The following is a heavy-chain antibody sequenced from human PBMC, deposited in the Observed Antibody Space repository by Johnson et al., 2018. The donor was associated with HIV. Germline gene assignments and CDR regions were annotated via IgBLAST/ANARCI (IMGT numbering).Heavy chain of an antibody. Sequence: QVQLVESGGGVVKPGRSLRLSCAASGFTFSSYAMHWVRQAPGKGLEWVAVISYDGSNKYYADSVKGRFTISRDNSKNTLYLQMNSLRAEDTAVYYCARDLAPSDDAFDIWGQGTMVTVSS. V-gene: IGHV3-30*04. CDR3: ARDLAPSDDAFDI. CDR2: ISYDGSNK. J-gene: IGHJ3*02. CDR1: GFTFSSYA.